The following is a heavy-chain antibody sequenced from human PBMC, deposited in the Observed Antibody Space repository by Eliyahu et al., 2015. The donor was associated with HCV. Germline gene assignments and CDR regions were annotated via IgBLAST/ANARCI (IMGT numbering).Heavy chain of an antibody. V-gene: IGHV3-7*04. Sequence: EVQLVESGGGLVQPGGSLILSCAASGFSFSSYYMGWFPRAPGKGLEWVANINQDGSLNYYVDSVKGRFTISRDNARNSLYLQIDSLRHEDTALYYCVRYIRYSDTYFDYWGQGTLVTVSS. CDR1: GFSFSSYY. CDR3: VRYIRYSDTYFDY. CDR2: INQDGSLN. J-gene: IGHJ4*02. D-gene: IGHD3-3*02.